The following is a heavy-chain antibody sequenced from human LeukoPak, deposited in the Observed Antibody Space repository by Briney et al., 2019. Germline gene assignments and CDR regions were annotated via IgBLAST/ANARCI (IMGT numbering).Heavy chain of an antibody. Sequence: GGSLRLSCAASGFSFSNYGMHWVRQAPRQGQEWVSGISWNSGNIAYADSVKGRFTISRDNAKNSLYLQMNSLRAGDTAVYYCAEPEGGYYDIRPDWGQGTLVTVSS. CDR1: GFSFSNYG. J-gene: IGHJ4*02. CDR3: AEPEGGYYDIRPD. CDR2: ISWNSGNI. V-gene: IGHV3-9*01. D-gene: IGHD3-22*01.